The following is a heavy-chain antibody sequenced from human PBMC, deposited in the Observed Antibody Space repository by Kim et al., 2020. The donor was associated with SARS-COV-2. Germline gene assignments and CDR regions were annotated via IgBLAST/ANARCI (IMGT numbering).Heavy chain of an antibody. J-gene: IGHJ4*02. D-gene: IGHD3-22*01. Sequence: GGSLRLSCVASGFTFSGSAIHWVRQASGRGLEWVGFIRSKANSYATVYAASVRGRFTISRDDSNNTAYLQMNSLKTEDTAVYYCTRRAYNSDSNGYYADYWGQGTLVTVSS. CDR1: GFTFSGSA. V-gene: IGHV3-73*01. CDR3: TRRAYNSDSNGYYADY. CDR2: IRSKANSYAT.